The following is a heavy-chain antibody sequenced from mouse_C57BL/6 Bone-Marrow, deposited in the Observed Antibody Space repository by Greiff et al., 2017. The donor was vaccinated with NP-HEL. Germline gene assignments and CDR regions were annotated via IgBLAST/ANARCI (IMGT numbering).Heavy chain of an antibody. CDR2: IDPSDSYT. D-gene: IGHD2-12*01. V-gene: IGHV1-59*01. CDR1: GYTFTSYW. Sequence: QVQLQQPGAELVRPGTSVKLSCKASGYTFTSYWMHWVKQRPGQGLEWIGVIDPSDSYTNYNQKFKGKATLTVDTSSSPAYMQLSSLTSEDSAVYYCARNPDSYYPAWFAYWGQGTLVTVSA. CDR3: ARNPDSYYPAWFAY. J-gene: IGHJ3*01.